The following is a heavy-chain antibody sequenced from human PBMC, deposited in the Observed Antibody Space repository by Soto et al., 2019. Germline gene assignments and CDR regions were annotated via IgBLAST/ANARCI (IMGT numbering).Heavy chain of an antibody. CDR3: VRAGGGRFGY. CDR1: GFTFSSDG. Sequence: QVQLVESGGGVVQPGRSLRLSCAASGFTFSSDGMHWVRQAPGKGLEWVAVIWSDGSNKYYADSVKGRFTISRDNSKNTLYLQMNSLRVEDTAVYYCVRAGGGRFGYWGQGTLVTVSS. J-gene: IGHJ4*02. CDR2: IWSDGSNK. V-gene: IGHV3-33*01. D-gene: IGHD2-15*01.